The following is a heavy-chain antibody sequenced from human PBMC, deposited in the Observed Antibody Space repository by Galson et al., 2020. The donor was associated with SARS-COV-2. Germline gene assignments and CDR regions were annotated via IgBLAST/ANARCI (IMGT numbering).Heavy chain of an antibody. CDR3: AKDRRGSWCVDN. J-gene: IGHJ4*02. Sequence: QLGESLKISCAASGFTFSNYAMHWVRQAPGKGPEWVAVIQYDGSDKYYADAVKGRFTVSRDNSQNTLYLQMNILRPEDTAVYYCAKDRRGSWCVDNWGQGTLVTVSS. CDR1: GFTFSNYA. D-gene: IGHD6-13*01. CDR2: IQYDGSDK. V-gene: IGHV3-30*02.